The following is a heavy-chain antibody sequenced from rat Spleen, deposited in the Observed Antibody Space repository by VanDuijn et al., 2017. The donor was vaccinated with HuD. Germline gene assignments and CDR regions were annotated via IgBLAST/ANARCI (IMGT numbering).Heavy chain of an antibody. J-gene: IGHJ3*01. CDR1: GFTFSNYG. CDR2: LSYDGSST. D-gene: IGHD4-3*01. Sequence: EVQLVESGGGLVQPGRSLKLSCAASGFTFSNYGMAWVRQAPTKGLEWVATLSYDGSSTYYRDSVKGRFTISRDNAKSTLYLQMDSLRSEDTATYYCARTYNSGYGWFAYWGQGTLVTVSS. V-gene: IGHV5-29*01. CDR3: ARTYNSGYGWFAY.